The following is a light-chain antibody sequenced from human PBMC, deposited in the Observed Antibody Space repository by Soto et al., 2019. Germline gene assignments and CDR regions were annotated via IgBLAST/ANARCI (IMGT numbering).Light chain of an antibody. CDR3: GTWDSSLNVGV. J-gene: IGLJ2*01. V-gene: IGLV1-51*01. CDR2: DNN. Sequence: QSVLTPPPSVSAAPGQKVTISCSGSSSNIGNNYVSWYQQLPGTAPKLLIYDNNKRPSGIPDRFSGSKSGTSATLGITGLQTGDEADYYCGTWDSSLNVGVFGGGTQLTVL. CDR1: SSNIGNNY.